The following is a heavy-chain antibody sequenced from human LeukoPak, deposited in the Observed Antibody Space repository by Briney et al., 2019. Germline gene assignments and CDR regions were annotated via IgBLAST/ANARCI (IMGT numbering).Heavy chain of an antibody. CDR1: GFTVRSNY. Sequence: GGSLRLSCAASGFTVRSNYMSWVRQAPGKGLEWVSLIYSGSSTYYADSVRGRFTISRDNSKNTLYLQMNSLRAEDTAVYYCAKLEGYCSSSTCHGNWYFDRWGRGTLVTVSS. CDR2: IYSGSST. J-gene: IGHJ2*01. D-gene: IGHD2-2*01. V-gene: IGHV3-53*01. CDR3: AKLEGYCSSSTCHGNWYFDR.